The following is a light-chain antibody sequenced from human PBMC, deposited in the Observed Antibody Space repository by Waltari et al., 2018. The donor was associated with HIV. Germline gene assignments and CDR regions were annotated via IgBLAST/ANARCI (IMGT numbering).Light chain of an antibody. V-gene: IGKV3-11*01. CDR3: QQRSNWALT. CDR2: DAS. CDR1: QSVSSY. J-gene: IGKJ4*01. Sequence: EIVLTQSPATLSLSPGDRATLSYRASQSVSSYLAWYQQKPGQAPRLLIYDASNRATGIPARFSGSGSGTDFTLTISSLEPEDFAVYYCQQRSNWALTFGGGTKVEIK.